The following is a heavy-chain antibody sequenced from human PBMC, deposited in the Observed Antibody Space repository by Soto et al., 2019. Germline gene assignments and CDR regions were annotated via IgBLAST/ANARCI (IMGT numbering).Heavy chain of an antibody. CDR2: IYHSGRT. CDR3: TRSCTGGSCYAYGAYNWFDP. Sequence: LSLTCDVSGDSISSSNWWSWVRQPPGKGLEWIAEIYHSGRTNYNPSLKSRVTISIDKSKNQFSLKLGSVTAADTAVYYCTRSCTGGSCYAYGAYNWFDPWGQGTLVTVSS. J-gene: IGHJ5*02. V-gene: IGHV4-4*02. D-gene: IGHD2-15*01. CDR1: GDSISSSNW.